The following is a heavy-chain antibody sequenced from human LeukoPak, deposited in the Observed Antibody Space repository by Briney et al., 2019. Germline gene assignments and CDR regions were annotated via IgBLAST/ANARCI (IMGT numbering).Heavy chain of an antibody. CDR1: GDSISSSSYY. D-gene: IGHD2-2*01. CDR2: IYYSGRT. J-gene: IGHJ4*02. CDR3: ARLAPGYCSSTNCYAFDY. V-gene: IGHV4-39*01. Sequence: SETLSLTCSVSGDSISSSSYYWGWIRPPPGKGLERIGGIYYSGRTYYNPTIKTRVTIAVDTSKNQFSLKLNSVTAADTSAYYCARLAPGYCSSTNCYAFDYWGRGALVTVSS.